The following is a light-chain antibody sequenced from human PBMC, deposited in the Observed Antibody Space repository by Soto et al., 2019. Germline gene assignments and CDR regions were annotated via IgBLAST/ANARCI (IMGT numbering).Light chain of an antibody. J-gene: IGKJ5*01. Sequence: EIVLTQSPGTLSLSPGERATLSCRASRSVTGDSVAWYQQTPGQAPRLLIYAAATRATGIPERFSGSGSGTDFTLTISRLEPEDFAVYCCQQYGSSPPTFGQGTRLEIK. V-gene: IGKV3-20*01. CDR3: QQYGSSPPT. CDR2: AAA. CDR1: RSVTGDS.